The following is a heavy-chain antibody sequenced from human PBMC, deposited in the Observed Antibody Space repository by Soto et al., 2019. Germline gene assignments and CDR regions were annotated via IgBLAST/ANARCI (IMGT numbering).Heavy chain of an antibody. CDR3: ARSIVVVTALDY. V-gene: IGHV1-69*05. CDR1: GGTFSSYA. D-gene: IGHD2-21*02. CDR2: IIPIFGTA. Sequence: SVRGSCKASGGTFSSYAISWVRQAPGQGLEWMGGIIPIFGTANYAQKFQGRVTITRDTSASTAYMELSSLRSEDTAVYYCARSIVVVTALDYWGQGTLVTVSS. J-gene: IGHJ4*02.